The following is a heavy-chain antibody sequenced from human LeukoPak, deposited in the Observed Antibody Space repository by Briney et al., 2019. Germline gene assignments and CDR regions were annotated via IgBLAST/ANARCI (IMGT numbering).Heavy chain of an antibody. Sequence: GGSLRLSCAASGFTVSSNYMSWVRQAPGKGLEWVSVIYSGGSTYYADSVKGRFTISRVNSKNTLYLQMNSLRAEDTAVYYCARDAVGGYDFWSGYNYMDVWGKGTTVTVSS. D-gene: IGHD3-3*01. J-gene: IGHJ6*03. CDR2: IYSGGST. CDR1: GFTVSSNY. V-gene: IGHV3-66*02. CDR3: ARDAVGGYDFWSGYNYMDV.